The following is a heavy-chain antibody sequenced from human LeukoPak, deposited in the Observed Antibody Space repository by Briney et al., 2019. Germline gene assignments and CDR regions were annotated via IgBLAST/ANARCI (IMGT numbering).Heavy chain of an antibody. J-gene: IGHJ4*02. CDR3: AKSWARGFGFDY. D-gene: IGHD3-10*01. CDR1: GFNFASNW. V-gene: IGHV3-74*01. Sequence: GGSLRLSCAASGFNFASNWMHWVRQTPGKGLVWVSRINSGGSGTSYADSVKGRFTISRDNSKNTLYLQMNSLRAEDTAVYYCAKSWARGFGFDYWGQGTLVTVSS. CDR2: INSGGSGT.